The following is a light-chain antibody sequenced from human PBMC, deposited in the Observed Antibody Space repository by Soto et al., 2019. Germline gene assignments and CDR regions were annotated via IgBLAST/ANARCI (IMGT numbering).Light chain of an antibody. CDR2: GAS. Sequence: EIVLTQSPGTLSLSPGERSTLSCRASQSVSNNYLAWYQQNPGQAPRLLIYGASNTATGTPDRFSGSGSGTDFTLTISRLEPEDLAVYYCQQYGSPGTFGQGTQVDIK. J-gene: IGKJ1*01. V-gene: IGKV3-20*01. CDR1: QSVSNNY. CDR3: QQYGSPGT.